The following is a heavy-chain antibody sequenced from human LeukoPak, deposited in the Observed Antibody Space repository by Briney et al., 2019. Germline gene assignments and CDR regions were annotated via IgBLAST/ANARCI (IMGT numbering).Heavy chain of an antibody. CDR3: ARHGRATAELQDDYFDY. J-gene: IGHJ4*02. Sequence: SETLSLTCTVSGGSISSYYWSWIRQPPGKGLEWIGYIYTSGSTNYNLSLKSRVTISVDTSKNQFSLKLSSVTAADTAVYYCARHGRATAELQDDYFDYWGQGTLVTVSS. D-gene: IGHD1-7*01. CDR1: GGSISSYY. V-gene: IGHV4-4*09. CDR2: IYTSGST.